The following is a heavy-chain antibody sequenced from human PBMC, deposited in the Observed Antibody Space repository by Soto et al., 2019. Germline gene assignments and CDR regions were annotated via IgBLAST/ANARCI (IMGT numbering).Heavy chain of an antibody. J-gene: IGHJ4*02. CDR1: GGTFSSYA. D-gene: IGHD3-22*01. CDR2: IIPIFGTA. CDR3: AGAGGYDSSGYLNTPLGY. Sequence: QVQLVQSGAEVKKPGSSVKVSCKASGGTFSSYAISWVRQAPGQGLEWMGGIIPIFGTANYAQKFQRRVTITADKSTSTAYMELSSLRSEDTDVCYCAGAGGYDSSGYLNTPLGYWGQGTLVTVSS. V-gene: IGHV1-69*06.